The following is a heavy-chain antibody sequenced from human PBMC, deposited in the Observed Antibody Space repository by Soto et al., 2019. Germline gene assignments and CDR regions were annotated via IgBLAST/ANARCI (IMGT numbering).Heavy chain of an antibody. CDR2: ISTYSGDT. CDR1: GYTFFTYD. Sequence: QVHLVQSGVEVKTPGASVKDSCQASGYTFFTYDISWVRQAPGQGLEWMGWISTYSGDTKYAQKFQGRVTMTTDTSTTTAYLELRSLRSDDTAVYYCARHRGPTTSENWFDPWGQGTLVTVSS. J-gene: IGHJ5*02. CDR3: ARHRGPTTSENWFDP. D-gene: IGHD5-12*01. V-gene: IGHV1-18*01.